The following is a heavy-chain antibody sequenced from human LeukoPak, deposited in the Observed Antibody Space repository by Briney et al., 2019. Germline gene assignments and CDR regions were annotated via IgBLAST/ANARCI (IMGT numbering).Heavy chain of an antibody. Sequence: GGSLRLSCAASGVTFSSYAMSWVRQAPGKGLEWVATIVSDGYKAYYADSVKGRFATSRDNSQNTVHLQMNSLRADDTAKYCVAKEIVFLFGDPWGQGALVTVSS. CDR1: GVTFSSYA. CDR3: AKEIVFLFGDP. V-gene: IGHV3-23*01. J-gene: IGHJ5*02. D-gene: IGHD2/OR15-2a*01. CDR2: IVSDGYKA.